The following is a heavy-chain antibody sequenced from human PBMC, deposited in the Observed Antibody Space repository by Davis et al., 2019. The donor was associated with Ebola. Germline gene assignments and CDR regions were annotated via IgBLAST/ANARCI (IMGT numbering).Heavy chain of an antibody. J-gene: IGHJ6*02. CDR2: ISAYNGNT. Sequence: ASVKVSCKASGYTFTSYGISWVRQAPGQGLEWMGWISAYNGNTNYAQKLQGRVTMTRNTSISTAYMELSSLRSEDTAVYYCARGDIVVVPAAIDYYYGMDVWGQGTTVTVSS. D-gene: IGHD2-2*01. CDR1: GYTFTSYG. CDR3: ARGDIVVVPAAIDYYYGMDV. V-gene: IGHV1-18*04.